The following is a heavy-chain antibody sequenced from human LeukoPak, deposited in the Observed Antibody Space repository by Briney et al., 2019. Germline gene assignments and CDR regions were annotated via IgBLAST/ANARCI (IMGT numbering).Heavy chain of an antibody. D-gene: IGHD2-2*01. V-gene: IGHV1-18*01. Sequence: ASVKVSCKASGYIFTSYGTSWVRQAPGQGLEWMGWISAYNGNTNYAQKLQGRVTMTTDTSTSTAYMELRSLRSDDTAVYYCARTRYCSSTSCYDYGMDVWGQGTTVTVSS. CDR1: GYIFTSYG. J-gene: IGHJ6*02. CDR2: ISAYNGNT. CDR3: ARTRYCSSTSCYDYGMDV.